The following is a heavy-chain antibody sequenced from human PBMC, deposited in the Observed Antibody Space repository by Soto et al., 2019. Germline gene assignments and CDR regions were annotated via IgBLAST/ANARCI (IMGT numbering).Heavy chain of an antibody. D-gene: IGHD3-22*01. CDR2: IYFRGNT. CDR1: GDSISRIDYY. V-gene: IGHV4-31*03. Sequence: QVQLQESGPGLVKPSQTLSLTCSVSGDSISRIDYYWTWIHQHPEKGLEWIGNIYFRGNTYYTPSLDSRLTISVDTSKNQFSLKLTSVTAADTAVYYCAREGGSYDSGGYLIRGAFDIWGQATMVTVSS. J-gene: IGHJ3*02. CDR3: AREGGSYDSGGYLIRGAFDI.